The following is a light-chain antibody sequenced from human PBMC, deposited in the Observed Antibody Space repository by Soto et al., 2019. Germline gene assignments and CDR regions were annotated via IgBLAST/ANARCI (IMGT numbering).Light chain of an antibody. Sequence: QLVLTQSPSASASLGASVKLTCTLNTGHSSDAIAWHQQQPEKGPRYLMKVNSDGTYSKGDGIPDRFSGSSSAAERYLTISSLQSEDEADYYCQTWGTGIQVFGGGTKLTVL. CDR2: VNSDGTY. CDR3: QTWGTGIQV. V-gene: IGLV4-69*01. CDR1: TGHSSDA. J-gene: IGLJ3*02.